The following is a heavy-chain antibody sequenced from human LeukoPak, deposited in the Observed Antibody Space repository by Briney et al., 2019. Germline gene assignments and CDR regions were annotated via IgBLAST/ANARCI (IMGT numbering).Heavy chain of an antibody. CDR3: ARDPGVTTVWYMDV. CDR1: GGSISSGGYS. J-gene: IGHJ6*03. Sequence: SETLSLTCAVSGGSISSGGYSWSWIRQPPGKGLEWIGYIYYSGSTYYNPSLKSRVTISVDTSKNQFSLKLSSVTAADTAVYYCARDPGVTTVWYMDVWGKGTTVTVSS. V-gene: IGHV4-30-4*07. CDR2: IYYSGST. D-gene: IGHD4-11*01.